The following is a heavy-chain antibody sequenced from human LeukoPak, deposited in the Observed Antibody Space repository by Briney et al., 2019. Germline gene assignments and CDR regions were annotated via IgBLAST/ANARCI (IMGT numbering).Heavy chain of an antibody. V-gene: IGHV4-4*07. CDR3: ARSAFLVTAPGLYYFDY. CDR1: GGSISSYY. Sequence: PSETLSLTCSVSGGSISSYYWSSIRQPAGKGLEWIGHIYNSGSTNYNPSLKGRVTMSVATSKNQFSLHLSSVTAADTAVYYCARSAFLVTAPGLYYFDYWGQGTLVAVSS. D-gene: IGHD6-13*01. CDR2: IYNSGST. J-gene: IGHJ4*02.